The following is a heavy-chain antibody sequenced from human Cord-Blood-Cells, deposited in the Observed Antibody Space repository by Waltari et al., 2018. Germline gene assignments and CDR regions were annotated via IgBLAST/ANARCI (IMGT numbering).Heavy chain of an antibody. CDR3: ARSRSWGGWFDP. Sequence: EVQLVASGGGLVQPGGSLRLSCAASGFTFSSHWMPSVRQAHGKGLVWVSRMNRDGSSTSYADSVKGRFTISRDNAKNTLYLQMNSLRAEDTAVYYCARSRSWGGWFDPWGQGTLVTVSS. CDR2: MNRDGSST. J-gene: IGHJ5*02. CDR1: GFTFSSHW. D-gene: IGHD7-27*01. V-gene: IGHV3-74*01.